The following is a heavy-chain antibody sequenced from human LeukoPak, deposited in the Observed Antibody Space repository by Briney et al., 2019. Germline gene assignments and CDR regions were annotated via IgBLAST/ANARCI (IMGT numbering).Heavy chain of an antibody. CDR3: ARHPSSSSRDRFDY. CDR1: GYRFATYW. V-gene: IGHV5-51*01. CDR2: IYPGDSDT. D-gene: IGHD6-13*01. J-gene: IGHJ4*02. Sequence: GESLKISCQGSGYRFATYWIGWVRQMPGKGLEWVGIIYPGDSDTRYSPSFQGQVTISADESISTAYLQWSSLKALDTAMYYCARHPSSSSRDRFDYWGQGTLVTVSS.